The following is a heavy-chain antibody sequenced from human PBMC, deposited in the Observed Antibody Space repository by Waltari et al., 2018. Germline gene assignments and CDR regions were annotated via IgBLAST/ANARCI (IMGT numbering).Heavy chain of an antibody. V-gene: IGHV4-39*07. D-gene: IGHD2-2*01. CDR1: GGSLSSSSYY. CDR2: IYYSGST. CDR3: ARDCDLLTVPAADYYYYYGMDV. Sequence: QLQLQESGPGLVKPSETLSLTCTVSGGSLSSSSYYWGWIRQPPGKGLGWIGSIYYSGSTYYNPSLKSRVTISVDTSKNQFSLKLSSVTAADTAVYYCARDCDLLTVPAADYYYYYGMDVWGQGTTVTVSS. J-gene: IGHJ6*02.